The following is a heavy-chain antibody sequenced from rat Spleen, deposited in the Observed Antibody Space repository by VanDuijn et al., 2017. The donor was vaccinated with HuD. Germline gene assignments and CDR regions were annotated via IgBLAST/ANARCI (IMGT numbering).Heavy chain of an antibody. J-gene: IGHJ2*01. CDR3: ATEATTVD. CDR2: ISYDGSTP. Sequence: EVQLVESGGGLVQPGRSMKLSCAASGFTFSSYDMVWVRQAPAQGLKWVATISYDGSTPYYRDSVKGRFTISRDNAKSTLYLQMDSLRSEDTATYYCATEATTVDWGQGVMVTVSS. V-gene: IGHV5-29*01. D-gene: IGHD1-3*01. CDR1: GFTFSSYD.